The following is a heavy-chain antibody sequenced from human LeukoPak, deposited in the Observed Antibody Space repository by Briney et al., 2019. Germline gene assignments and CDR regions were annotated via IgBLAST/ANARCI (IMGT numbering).Heavy chain of an antibody. CDR3: ARVPSSISSTAIIFYYFDY. CDR1: GFTFSDYY. CDR2: ISSSSSYT. D-gene: IGHD2-21*02. V-gene: IGHV3-11*06. Sequence: GGSLRLSCAASGFTFSDYYMSWIRQAPGKGLEWVSYISSSSSYTNYADSVKGQFTISRDNAKNSLYLQMNSLRAEDTAVYYCARVPSSISSTAIIFYYFDYWGQGTLVTVSS. J-gene: IGHJ4*02.